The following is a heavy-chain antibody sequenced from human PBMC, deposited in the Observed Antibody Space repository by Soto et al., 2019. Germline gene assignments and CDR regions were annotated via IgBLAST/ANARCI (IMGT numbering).Heavy chain of an antibody. CDR1: CDSISTDY. CDR2: IYYGGST. Sequence: PSETLSLTCTVSCDSISTDYWSWVRQSPGKGLERIGVIYYGGSTNYNPSLKSRVTISVDTPKNQFSLKLSSVTAADTAVYYCAKNWNWGSLVHWGQGTLVTVSS. D-gene: IGHD7-27*01. V-gene: IGHV4-59*08. J-gene: IGHJ4*02. CDR3: AKNWNWGSLVH.